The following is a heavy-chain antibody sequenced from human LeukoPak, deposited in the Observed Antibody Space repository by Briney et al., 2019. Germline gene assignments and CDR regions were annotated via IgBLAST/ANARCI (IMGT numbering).Heavy chain of an antibody. Sequence: SSETLSLTCTVSGGSVSSGSYYWSWIRQPPGKGLEWIGYIYYSGSTKYNPSLKSRVTISVDTSKNQFSLKLSSVTAADTAVYYCARVRYSSAWYEDYWGQGTLVTVSS. CDR3: ARVRYSSAWYEDY. CDR1: GGSVSSGSYY. J-gene: IGHJ4*02. D-gene: IGHD6-19*01. V-gene: IGHV4-61*01. CDR2: IYYSGST.